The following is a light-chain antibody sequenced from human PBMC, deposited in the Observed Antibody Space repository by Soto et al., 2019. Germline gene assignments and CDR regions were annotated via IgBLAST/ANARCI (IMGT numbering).Light chain of an antibody. CDR1: QSVRSY. V-gene: IGKV3-11*01. CDR2: AAS. Sequence: EIVLTQSPATLSLSPGERASLSCRASQSVRSYLACSQHKPGQAPSLVIFAASNRATGIPAKFSDSVSGTDFTLIIRDLEPEDFAVYYCQQRINWPPAWTFGQGTTVEIK. J-gene: IGKJ1*01. CDR3: QQRINWPPAWT.